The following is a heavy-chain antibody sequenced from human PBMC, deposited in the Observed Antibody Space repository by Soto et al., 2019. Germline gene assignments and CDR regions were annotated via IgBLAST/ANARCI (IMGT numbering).Heavy chain of an antibody. Sequence: AGGSLRLSCAASGFTFSSYGMHWVRQAPGKGLEWVAVISYDGSNKYYADSVKGRFTISRDNSKNTLYLQMNSLRAEDTAVYYCAKDQSRYCSGGSCYRYFQHWGQGTLVTVSS. V-gene: IGHV3-30*18. CDR1: GFTFSSYG. D-gene: IGHD2-15*01. CDR2: ISYDGSNK. J-gene: IGHJ1*01. CDR3: AKDQSRYCSGGSCYRYFQH.